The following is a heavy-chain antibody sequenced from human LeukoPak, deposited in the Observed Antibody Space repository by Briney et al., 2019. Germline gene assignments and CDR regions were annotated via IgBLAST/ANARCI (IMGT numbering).Heavy chain of an antibody. Sequence: PSATLSLTCRVSGGSISSYHWSWIRQPAGKELEWVGRIFHSGSTDYNPSLKSRDTMSVDTSKNQFSLNMTSVTAADTAVYYCAREMDSSGYYWLDYWGRGTLVTVSS. CDR3: AREMDSSGYYWLDY. J-gene: IGHJ4*02. D-gene: IGHD3-22*01. CDR1: GGSISSYH. V-gene: IGHV4-4*07. CDR2: IFHSGST.